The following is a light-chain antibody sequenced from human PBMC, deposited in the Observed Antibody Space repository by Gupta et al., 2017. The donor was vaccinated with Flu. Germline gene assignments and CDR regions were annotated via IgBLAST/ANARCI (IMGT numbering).Light chain of an antibody. CDR2: AAS. V-gene: IGKV1-17*01. Sequence: PSSLSASVGDRVAITCRASQDIRNDLGWYQQKPGKAPKRLIYAASNLQSGVPARFSGSGSGTEFTLTITSLQPEDFGTYYCRQYGTYPWTFGQGTKVEIK. CDR3: RQYGTYPWT. J-gene: IGKJ1*01. CDR1: QDIRND.